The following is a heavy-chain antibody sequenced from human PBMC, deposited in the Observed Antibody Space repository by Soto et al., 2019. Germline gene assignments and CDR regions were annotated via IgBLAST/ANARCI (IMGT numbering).Heavy chain of an antibody. CDR2: IYYSGST. Sequence: SETLSLTCTVSGGSISSGDYYWSWIRQPPGKGREWIGYIYYSGSTYYNPSLKSRVNISVDMSKNQFPLTMSSGNAADKAVYYSDRERTVTTEYYFDYWGQGTLLTVSS. J-gene: IGHJ4*02. V-gene: IGHV4-30-4*01. CDR3: DRERTVTTEYYFDY. CDR1: GGSISSGDYY. D-gene: IGHD4-17*01.